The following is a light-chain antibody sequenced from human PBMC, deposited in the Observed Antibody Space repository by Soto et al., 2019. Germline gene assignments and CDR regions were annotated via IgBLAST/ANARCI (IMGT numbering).Light chain of an antibody. Sequence: QSALTQPPSASGSPGQSVTISCTGTSSDVGRYNSVFWYQQHPGKVPKLVIYEVSKRPSGVPGRFSGSKSGNTASLTVSGLQAEDEADYYCSSYAGSNNYVFGTGTKLTVL. CDR3: SSYAGSNNYV. V-gene: IGLV2-8*01. CDR2: EVS. J-gene: IGLJ1*01. CDR1: SSDVGRYNS.